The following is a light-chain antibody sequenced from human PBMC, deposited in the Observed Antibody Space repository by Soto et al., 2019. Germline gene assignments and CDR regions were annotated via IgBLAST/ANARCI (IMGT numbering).Light chain of an antibody. J-gene: IGKJ3*01. V-gene: IGKV3-20*01. Sequence: EIVLTQSPGTLSLSPGERATLSCRASQSVSSKYLAWYQQKPGQAPRVLIYGTSIRASGVPERFSGGGSGTDFTLTITRLEHEDVAVYYCQQYGSSLFTFGPGTKVDFK. CDR1: QSVSSKY. CDR3: QQYGSSLFT. CDR2: GTS.